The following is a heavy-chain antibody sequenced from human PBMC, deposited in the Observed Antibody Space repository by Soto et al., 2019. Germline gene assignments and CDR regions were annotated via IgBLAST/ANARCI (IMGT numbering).Heavy chain of an antibody. J-gene: IGHJ4*02. V-gene: IGHV1-46*01. CDR2: INPSGGST. D-gene: IGHD3-22*01. Sequence: ASVKVSCKASGYTFTSYYMHWVRQAPGQGLEWMGIINPSGGSTSYAQKFQGRVTVTRDTSTSTVYMELSSLRSEDTAVYYCARDQTSEGYYDSSGYGFDYWGQGTLVTVSS. CDR3: ARDQTSEGYYDSSGYGFDY. CDR1: GYTFTSYY.